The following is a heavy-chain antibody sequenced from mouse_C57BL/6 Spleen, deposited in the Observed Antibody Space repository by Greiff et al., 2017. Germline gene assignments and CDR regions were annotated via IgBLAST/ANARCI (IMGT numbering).Heavy chain of an antibody. CDR2: INPSSGYT. CDR1: GYTFTSYW. CDR3: ARSLGSSYWYFDV. Sequence: VQLQQSGAELAKPGASVKLSCKASGYTFTSYWMHWVKQRPGQGLEWIGYINPSSGYTKYNQKFKDKATLTADKSSSTAYMQLSSLTYDDSAVYYCARSLGSSYWYFDVWGTGTTVTVSS. D-gene: IGHD1-1*01. J-gene: IGHJ1*03. V-gene: IGHV1-7*01.